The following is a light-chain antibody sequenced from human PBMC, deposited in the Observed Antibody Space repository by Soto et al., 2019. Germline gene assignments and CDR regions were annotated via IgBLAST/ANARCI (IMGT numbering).Light chain of an antibody. CDR2: GAS. Sequence: DIVMTQSPDSLAVSLGERATINCKSSQSVLSTSNYQHYLGWYQKKPGQQPKLLVWGASFREFGVPDRFSGSGSGTDLTLTISSVQAEDVAVYYCEQYYETPPFMHTFGQGTPAGDQT. V-gene: IGKV4-1*01. CDR3: EQYYETPPFMHT. CDR1: QSVLSTSNYQHY. J-gene: IGKJ2*01.